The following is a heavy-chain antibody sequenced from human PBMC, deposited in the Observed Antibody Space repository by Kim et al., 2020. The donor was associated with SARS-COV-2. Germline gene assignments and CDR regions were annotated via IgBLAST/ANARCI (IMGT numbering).Heavy chain of an antibody. CDR3: ARGIVVVVPASIYNYYYGMDV. V-gene: IGHV4-59*13. J-gene: IGHJ6*02. Sequence: SETLSLTCTVSGGSISSYYWSWIRQPPGKGLEWIGYIYYSGITNYNPSLKSRVTISVDTSKNQFSLKLSSVTAADTAVYYCARGIVVVVPASIYNYYYGMDVWGQGTTVTVSS. CDR2: IYYSGIT. D-gene: IGHD2-2*01. CDR1: GGSISSYY.